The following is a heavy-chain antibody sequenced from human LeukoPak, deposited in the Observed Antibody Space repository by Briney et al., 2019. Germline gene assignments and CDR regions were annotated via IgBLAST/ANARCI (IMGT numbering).Heavy chain of an antibody. CDR3: ASPPGAAPRAYYYGMDV. CDR2: IIPIFGTA. Sequence: SVKVSCKASGGTFSSYAISWVRQAPGQGLEWMGGIIPIFGTANYAQKFQGRVTITADESTSTAYMELSSLRSEDTAVYYCASPPGAAPRAYYYGMDVWGQGTTVTVSS. CDR1: GGTFSSYA. V-gene: IGHV1-69*13. J-gene: IGHJ6*02. D-gene: IGHD6-13*01.